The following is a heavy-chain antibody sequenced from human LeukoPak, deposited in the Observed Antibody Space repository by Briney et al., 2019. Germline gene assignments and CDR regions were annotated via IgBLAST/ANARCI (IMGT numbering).Heavy chain of an antibody. V-gene: IGHV4-34*01. CDR3: AAQYSGYVRLDY. Sequence: PSETLSLTCAVYAGSFSGYYWSWIRQPPGKGLEWIGEISHSGSTNYNPSLKSRVTISVDTSKNQFSLKLSSVTAADTAVYYCAAQYSGYVRLDYWGQGTLVTVSS. CDR1: AGSFSGYY. J-gene: IGHJ4*02. CDR2: ISHSGST. D-gene: IGHD5-12*01.